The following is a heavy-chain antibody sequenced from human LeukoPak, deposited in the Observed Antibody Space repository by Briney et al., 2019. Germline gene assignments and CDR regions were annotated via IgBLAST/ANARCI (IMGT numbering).Heavy chain of an antibody. V-gene: IGHV4-59*01. D-gene: IGHD2-2*01. CDR2: IYYSGST. Sequence: SETLSLTCTASGGSISSYYWSWIRQPPGKGLEWIGYIYYSGSTNYNPSLKSRVTISVDTSKNQFSLKLSSVTAADTAVYYCARARLQLLTYFDYWGQGTLVTVSS. CDR3: ARARLQLLTYFDY. J-gene: IGHJ4*02. CDR1: GGSISSYY.